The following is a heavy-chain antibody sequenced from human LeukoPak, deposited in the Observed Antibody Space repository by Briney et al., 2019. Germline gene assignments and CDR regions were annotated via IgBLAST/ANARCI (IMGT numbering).Heavy chain of an antibody. D-gene: IGHD2-21*02. Sequence: SETLSLTCAVYGGSFSGYYWSWIRQPPGKGLEWFGEINHSGSTNYNPSLKSRVTISVDTSKNQFSLKLSSVTAADTAVYYCAVVTTGAFDIWGQGTMVTVSS. V-gene: IGHV4-34*01. CDR1: GGSFSGYY. J-gene: IGHJ3*02. CDR2: INHSGST. CDR3: AVVTTGAFDI.